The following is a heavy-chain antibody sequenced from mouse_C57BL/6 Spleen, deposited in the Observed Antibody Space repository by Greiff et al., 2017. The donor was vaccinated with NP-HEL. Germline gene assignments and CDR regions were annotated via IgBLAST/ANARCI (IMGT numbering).Heavy chain of an antibody. Sequence: EVKVVESGGGLVQPGGSLSLSCAASGFTFTDYYMRWVRQPPGQALEWLGFIRNKANGYTTEYSASVKGRFTISRDNSQSILYLQMNALRSEDSATYYCARYVTYINYPYYFDYWGQGTTLTVSS. CDR3: ARYVTYINYPYYFDY. D-gene: IGHD2-5*01. J-gene: IGHJ2*01. CDR1: GFTFTDYY. V-gene: IGHV7-3*01. CDR2: IRNKANGYTT.